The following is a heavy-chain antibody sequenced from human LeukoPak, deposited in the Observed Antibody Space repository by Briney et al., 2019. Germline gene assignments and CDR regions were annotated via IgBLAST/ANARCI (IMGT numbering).Heavy chain of an antibody. Sequence: GGSLRLSRAASRFTFSRYAMHWVRQAPGKGRQFVSDITSDGSSIDYADSVRGRFTISRDNSKSTLYLRISGLRVQDTALYYCVSGLYGLGWDYWGPGTLVTVSS. CDR1: RFTFSRYA. V-gene: IGHV3-64D*06. J-gene: IGHJ4*02. D-gene: IGHD3-10*01. CDR3: VSGLYGLGWDY. CDR2: ITSDGSSI.